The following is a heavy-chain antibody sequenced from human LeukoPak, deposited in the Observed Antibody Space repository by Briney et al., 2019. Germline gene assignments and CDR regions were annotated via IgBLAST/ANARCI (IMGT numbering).Heavy chain of an antibody. Sequence: PGGSLRISCETSGFTFNRHTMYWVRQAPGKGVEWVAFIRYDGSNSYYADSVKGRFTISRDNSKNTLYLQMNSLRAEDTAVYYCAKPSLYYYDTSGYYRYWYFDLWGRGTLVTVSS. CDR2: IRYDGSNS. CDR1: GFTFNRHT. J-gene: IGHJ2*01. CDR3: AKPSLYYYDTSGYYRYWYFDL. D-gene: IGHD3-22*01. V-gene: IGHV3-30*02.